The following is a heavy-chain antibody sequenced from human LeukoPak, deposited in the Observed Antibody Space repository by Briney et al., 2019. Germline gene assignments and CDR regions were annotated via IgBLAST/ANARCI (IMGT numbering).Heavy chain of an antibody. CDR2: INHSGST. D-gene: IGHD3-10*01. J-gene: IGHJ6*02. CDR3: ARVLYYGYSYYYAMDV. CDR1: GGSFSGYY. V-gene: IGHV4-34*01. Sequence: SETLSLTCAVYGGSFSGYYWSWIRQPPGKGLEWIGEINHSGSTNYNPSLKSRVTISVDTSQSQFSLRLTSMTAADTAVYYCARVLYYGYSYYYAMDVWGQGTTVTVSS.